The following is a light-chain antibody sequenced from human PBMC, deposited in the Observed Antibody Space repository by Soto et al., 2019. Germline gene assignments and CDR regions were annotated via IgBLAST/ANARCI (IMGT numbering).Light chain of an antibody. V-gene: IGKV3-11*01. CDR2: DTS. CDR1: QSVSSY. Sequence: EIVLTQSPATLSLSPGERATLSCRASQSVSSYLAWYQQKPGQAPRLLIYDTSNRATGIPARFSGSGSETDFTLTISSLEPEDFAVYYCQQRSNWPTGNTFGQGTKLEIK. J-gene: IGKJ2*01. CDR3: QQRSNWPTGNT.